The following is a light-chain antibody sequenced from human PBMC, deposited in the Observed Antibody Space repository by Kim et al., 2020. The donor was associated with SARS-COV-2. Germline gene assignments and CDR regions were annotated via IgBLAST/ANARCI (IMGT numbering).Light chain of an antibody. CDR1: QSVNSY. CDR3: QQRSNWPL. CDR2: DAS. J-gene: IGKJ4*01. Sequence: EIVLTQSPATLSLSPGERATLSCRASQSVNSYLAWYQQKPGQAPWLLIYDASNRATGIPARFSGSGSGTDFTLTISSLEPEDFAVYYCQQRSNWPLFGGGTKVDIK. V-gene: IGKV3-11*01.